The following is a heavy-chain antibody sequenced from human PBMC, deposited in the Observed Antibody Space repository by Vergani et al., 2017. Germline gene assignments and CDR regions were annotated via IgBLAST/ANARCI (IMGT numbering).Heavy chain of an antibody. J-gene: IGHJ4*02. Sequence: EVQLVESGGGLVKPGGSLRLSCAASGFTFSSYSMNWVRQAPGKGLEWVSSISSSSSYIYYADSVKGRFTISRDNAKNSLYLQMNSLRAEDTAVYYCARDPEMTTIHPYFFDSWGPGTLVSVSS. V-gene: IGHV3-21*01. CDR3: ARDPEMTTIHPYFFDS. CDR2: ISSSSSYI. D-gene: IGHD5-24*01. CDR1: GFTFSSYS.